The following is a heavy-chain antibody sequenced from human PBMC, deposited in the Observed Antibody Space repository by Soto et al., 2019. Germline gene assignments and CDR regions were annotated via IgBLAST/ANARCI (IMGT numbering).Heavy chain of an antibody. V-gene: IGHV1-8*01. D-gene: IGHD3-9*01. Sequence: GASVKVSCKASGYTFTSYDINWVRQATGQGLEWMGWMNPNSGNTGYAQEFQGRVTMTRNTSISTAYMELSSLRSEDTAVYYCARRSLRYFDWLSDWGQGTLVTVSS. CDR1: GYTFTSYD. CDR3: ARRSLRYFDWLSD. J-gene: IGHJ4*02. CDR2: MNPNSGNT.